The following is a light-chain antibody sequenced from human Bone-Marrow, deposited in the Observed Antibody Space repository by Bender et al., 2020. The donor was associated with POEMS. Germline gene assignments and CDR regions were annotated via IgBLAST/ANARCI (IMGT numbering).Light chain of an antibody. CDR1: SSNIGAHA. Sequence: QSVLTQPPSASGTPGQRVTISCSGGSSNIGAHAVNWYQHLPGTAPKLLIYSSHRRPSEVPDRFSGSRSGSSASLAISGLQSEDEADYYGAVWDDSLDGWVFGGGTKLNVL. V-gene: IGLV1-44*01. CDR3: AVWDDSLDGWV. J-gene: IGLJ3*02. CDR2: SSH.